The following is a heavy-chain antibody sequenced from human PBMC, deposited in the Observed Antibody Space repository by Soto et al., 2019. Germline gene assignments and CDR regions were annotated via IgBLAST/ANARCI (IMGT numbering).Heavy chain of an antibody. Sequence: EVQLVESGGGLVKPGGSLRLSCAASGFTFSNAWMSWVRQAPGKGLEWVGRIKSKTDGGTTDYAAPVKGRFTISRDDSKNPMYLQMTSLKTEDTAVYYCTSRIAAAGKYYFDYWGQGTLVTVSS. D-gene: IGHD6-13*01. CDR3: TSRIAAAGKYYFDY. J-gene: IGHJ4*02. CDR2: IKSKTDGGTT. V-gene: IGHV3-15*01. CDR1: GFTFSNAW.